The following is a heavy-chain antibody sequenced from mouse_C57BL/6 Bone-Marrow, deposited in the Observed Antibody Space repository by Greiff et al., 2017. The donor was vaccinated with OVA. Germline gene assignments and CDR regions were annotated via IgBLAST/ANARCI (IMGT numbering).Heavy chain of an antibody. CDR1: GFTFSSYG. V-gene: IGHV5-6*01. CDR2: ISSGGSYT. Sequence: EVKLMESGGDLVKPGGSLKLSCAASGFTFSSYGMSWVRQTPDKRLEWVATISSGGSYTYYPDSVKGRFTISRDNAKNALYLPMSSLKSEDTAMYYCAIMGRYFDYWGQGTTLTVSS. D-gene: IGHD4-1*01. J-gene: IGHJ2*01. CDR3: AIMGRYFDY.